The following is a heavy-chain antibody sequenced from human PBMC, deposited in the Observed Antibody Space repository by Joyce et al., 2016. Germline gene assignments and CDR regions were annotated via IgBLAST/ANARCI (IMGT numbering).Heavy chain of an antibody. J-gene: IGHJ6*02. CDR1: GDSFSAYH. D-gene: IGHD5/OR15-5a*01. CDR3: ARGALPRPPYSVTQNHYYYTMDV. V-gene: IGHV4-34*02. CDR2: IHEGEKT. Sequence: QVQLQQWGAGLLKPSETLSLTCAVSGDSFSAYHWHWGRQTPGKGLEWIGEIHEGEKTNYTPSLKSRVTISIDTSKSQFSLDVSSVTAADTAVYYCARGALPRPPYSVTQNHYYYTMDVWGQGTPVTVSS.